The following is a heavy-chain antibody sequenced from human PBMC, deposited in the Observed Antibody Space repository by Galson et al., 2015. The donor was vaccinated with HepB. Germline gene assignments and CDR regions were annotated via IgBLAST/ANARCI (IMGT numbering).Heavy chain of an antibody. Sequence: PALVKPTQTLTPTCTFSGFSLSTSGVGVGWIRQPPGKAPEWLALLYWDDDQRYSPSLKSRLTITKDPSKNQVVLTMTNMDPVDTATFSCAHATTDTSYRYSSTWYGGGYYYYGMDVWGQGTTVTVSS. D-gene: IGHD6-13*01. CDR1: GFSLSTSGVG. J-gene: IGHJ6*02. V-gene: IGHV2-5*02. CDR2: LYWDDDQ. CDR3: AHATTDTSYRYSSTWYGGGYYYYGMDV.